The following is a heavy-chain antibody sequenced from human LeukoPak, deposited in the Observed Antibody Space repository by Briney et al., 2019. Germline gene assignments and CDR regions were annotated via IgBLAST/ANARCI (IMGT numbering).Heavy chain of an antibody. V-gene: IGHV4-59*01. Sequence: PSETLSLTCTASGGSISSYYWSWIRQPPGKGLEWIGYIYYSGSTSYNPSLKSRVTISVDTSKNQFSLKLSSVTAADTAVYYCARGYDSSGYYYVSEFDYWGQGTLVTVSS. CDR1: GGSISSYY. D-gene: IGHD3-22*01. CDR2: IYYSGST. CDR3: ARGYDSSGYYYVSEFDY. J-gene: IGHJ4*02.